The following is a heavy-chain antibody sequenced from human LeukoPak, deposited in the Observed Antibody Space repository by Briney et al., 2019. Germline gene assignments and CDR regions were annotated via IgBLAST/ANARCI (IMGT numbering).Heavy chain of an antibody. CDR2: ISGSGGST. CDR1: GFTFSSYG. D-gene: IGHD3-22*01. Sequence: GGSLRLSCAASGFTFSSYGMSWVRQAPGKGLEWVSAISGSGGSTYYADSVKGRFTISRDNSKNTLYLQMNSLRAEDTAVYYCAKATYYYDSSGSDGNQFDYWGQGTLVTVSS. J-gene: IGHJ4*02. CDR3: AKATYYYDSSGSDGNQFDY. V-gene: IGHV3-23*01.